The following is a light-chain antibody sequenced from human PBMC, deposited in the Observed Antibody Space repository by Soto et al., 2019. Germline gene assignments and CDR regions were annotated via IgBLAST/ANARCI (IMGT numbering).Light chain of an antibody. J-gene: IGLJ1*01. CDR2: EVS. CDR1: SSDVGGYNS. Sequence: QSVLTQPASVSGSPGQSITVSCTGTSSDVGGYNSVSWYQQHPGKPPKLIIYEVSNRPSGVSDRFSGSKSGNTASLTISGLQAEDEADYYCSSYTSTSSYVFATGTHVTLL. CDR3: SSYTSTSSYV. V-gene: IGLV2-14*03.